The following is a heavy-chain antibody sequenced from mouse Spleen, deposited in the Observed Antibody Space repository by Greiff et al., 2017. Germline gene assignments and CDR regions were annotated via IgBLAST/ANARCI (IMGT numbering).Heavy chain of an antibody. CDR1: GYTFTDYY. V-gene: IGHV1-19*01. J-gene: IGHJ4*01. CDR2: INPYNGGT. CDR3: ARSPYGSSYRYYAMDY. Sequence: EVQLQQSGPVLVKPGASVKMSCKASGYTFTDYYMNWVKQSHGKSLEWIGVINPYNGGTSYNQKFKGKATLTVDKSSSTAYMELNSLTSEDSAVYYCARSPYGSSYRYYAMDYWGQGTSVTVSS. D-gene: IGHD1-1*01.